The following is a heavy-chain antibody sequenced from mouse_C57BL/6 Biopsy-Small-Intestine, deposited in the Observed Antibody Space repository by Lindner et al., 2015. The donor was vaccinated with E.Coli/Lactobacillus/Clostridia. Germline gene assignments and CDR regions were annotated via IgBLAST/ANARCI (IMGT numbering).Heavy chain of an antibody. V-gene: IGHV5-17*01. CDR3: ARGMVTTDSFAY. D-gene: IGHD2-2*01. J-gene: IGHJ3*01. CDR2: ISSGSSTI. Sequence: VQLAGVWGGLVKPGGSLKLSCAASGFTFSDYGMHWVRQAPEKGLEWVAYISSGSSTIYYADTVKGRFTISRDNAKNTLFLQMTSLRSEDTAMYYCARGMVTTDSFAYWGQGTLVTVSA. CDR1: GFTFSDYG.